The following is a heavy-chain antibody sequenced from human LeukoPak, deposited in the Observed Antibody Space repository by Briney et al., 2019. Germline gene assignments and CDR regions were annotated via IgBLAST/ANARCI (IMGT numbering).Heavy chain of an antibody. J-gene: IGHJ4*02. Sequence: QPGGSLRLSCAASGFTFSSYAMSRVRQAPGKGLEWVSAISGSGGGTFYADSVKGRFTFSRDISKNTLYLQMNSLRAEDSAIYYCAKLSGSFVHLNYFDSWGQGTLVTVSS. D-gene: IGHD1-26*01. CDR3: AKLSGSFVHLNYFDS. CDR2: ISGSGGGT. CDR1: GFTFSSYA. V-gene: IGHV3-23*01.